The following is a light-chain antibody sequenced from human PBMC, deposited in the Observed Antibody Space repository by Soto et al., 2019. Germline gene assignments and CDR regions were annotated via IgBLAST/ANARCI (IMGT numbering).Light chain of an antibody. CDR2: DAS. V-gene: IGKV3-11*01. Sequence: EIVLTQSPATLSLSPGDRATLSCRASQSVGSYLAWYQQKPGQAPRLLIYDASNRATGIPARFSGSGSGTDFTLTITSLEPEDFAVYYCQQRSNWPSTFGGGTKAEIK. J-gene: IGKJ4*01. CDR3: QQRSNWPST. CDR1: QSVGSY.